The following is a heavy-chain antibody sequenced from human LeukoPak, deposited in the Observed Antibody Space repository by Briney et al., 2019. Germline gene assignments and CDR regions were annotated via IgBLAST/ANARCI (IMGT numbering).Heavy chain of an antibody. Sequence: PGGSLRLSCAAFGFKFDDHGMSWVRQAPGKGLEWVAGINWNGASTGYADSVKGRFTISRDNAKRLVYLQMNSLTAEDTDSYHCARNWIYEGYDYWGQGSPVTVSS. D-gene: IGHD1-7*01. J-gene: IGHJ4*02. V-gene: IGHV3-20*01. CDR3: ARNWIYEGYDY. CDR1: GFKFDDHG. CDR2: INWNGAST.